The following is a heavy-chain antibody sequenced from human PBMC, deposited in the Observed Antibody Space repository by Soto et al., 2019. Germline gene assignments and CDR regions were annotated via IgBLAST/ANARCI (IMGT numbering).Heavy chain of an antibody. CDR1: GFTFSSHC. CDR3: ARDVYYDSRGYYYHDGLDV. Sequence: EVQLVESGGGLVQPGGSLRLSCVASGFTFSSHCMSWVRQAPGKGLEWVASIKKDGSEKYYVESVKGRFTVSRDNVKKSLYLQTNSLRAEDSAVYYCARDVYYDSRGYYYHDGLDVWGQGTMVTVSS. CDR2: IKKDGSEK. D-gene: IGHD3-22*01. J-gene: IGHJ3*01. V-gene: IGHV3-7*01.